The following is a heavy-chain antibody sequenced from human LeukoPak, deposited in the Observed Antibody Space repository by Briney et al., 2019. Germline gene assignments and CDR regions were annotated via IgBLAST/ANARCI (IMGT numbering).Heavy chain of an antibody. Sequence: SHTLSPTCPVAGGSISTYYCTWVRQPPGKGREWLGCIYYSGSTSYTLSLKSRLTISVDTSKSQFSLKLTSVTAADTAVYYCARGRSADYWGQGTLVTVSS. D-gene: IGHD2-15*01. J-gene: IGHJ4*02. CDR2: IYYSGST. CDR3: ARGRSADY. V-gene: IGHV4-59*07. CDR1: GGSISTYY.